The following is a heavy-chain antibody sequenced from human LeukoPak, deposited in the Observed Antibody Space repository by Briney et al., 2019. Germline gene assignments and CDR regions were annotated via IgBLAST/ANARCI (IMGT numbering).Heavy chain of an antibody. D-gene: IGHD3-10*01. CDR2: MSSSVTRI. J-gene: IGHJ5*02. CDR1: GFTFSDYY. V-gene: IGHV3-11*04. CDR3: ARDYYGSGEYNWFDP. Sequence: GGSLRLSCAASGFTFSDYYMSWLRQAPGKGLEWVAYMSSSVTRIYYADSVKGRFTISRDNSKNTLYLQMNSLRAEDTAVYYCARDYYGSGEYNWFDPWGQGTLVTVSP.